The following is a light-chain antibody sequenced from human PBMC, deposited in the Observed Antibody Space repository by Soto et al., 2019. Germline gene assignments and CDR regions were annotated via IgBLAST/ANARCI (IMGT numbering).Light chain of an antibody. V-gene: IGLV7-43*01. CDR1: TGAVTSGYY. Sequence: QAVVTQAPSLTVSPGETVTITCASSTGAVTSGYYPNWFQQKPGQAPRALIYNTRNKHSWTPARFSGSLLGGKAALTLSGAQPEDEAEYYCLLYYGGAYVFGAGTKVTVL. CDR2: NTR. CDR3: LLYYGGAYV. J-gene: IGLJ1*01.